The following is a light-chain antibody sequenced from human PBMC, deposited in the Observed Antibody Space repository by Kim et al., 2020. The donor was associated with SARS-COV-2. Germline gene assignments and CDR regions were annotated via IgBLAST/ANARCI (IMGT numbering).Light chain of an antibody. Sequence: VSPGERATRSCRASKSVSSNLAWYQQKPGQAPRLLIYGASTRATGIPARFSGSGSGTEFTLTISSLQSEDFAVYYCQKYNNWPRYTFGQGTKLEI. CDR2: GAS. J-gene: IGKJ2*01. V-gene: IGKV3-15*01. CDR3: QKYNNWPRYT. CDR1: KSVSSN.